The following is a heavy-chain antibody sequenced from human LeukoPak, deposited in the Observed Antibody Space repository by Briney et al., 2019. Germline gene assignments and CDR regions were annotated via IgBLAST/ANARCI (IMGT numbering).Heavy chain of an antibody. Sequence: GGSLRLSCAASGFTFSSYGMHWARQAPGKGLEWVAFIRYDGSNKYYADSVKGRFTISRDNSKNTLYLQMNSLRAEDTAVYYCAKAVAAAGTLDYWGQGTLVTVSS. CDR2: IRYDGSNK. CDR1: GFTFSSYG. CDR3: AKAVAAAGTLDY. D-gene: IGHD6-13*01. J-gene: IGHJ4*02. V-gene: IGHV3-30*02.